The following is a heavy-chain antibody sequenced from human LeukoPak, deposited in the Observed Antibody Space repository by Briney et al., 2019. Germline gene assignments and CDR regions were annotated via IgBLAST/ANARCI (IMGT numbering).Heavy chain of an antibody. D-gene: IGHD6-13*01. CDR3: AIRTAVGSPDFDY. CDR2: IYYSGIT. V-gene: IGHV4-39*01. J-gene: IGHJ4*02. CDR1: GGSISSSSYY. Sequence: PSETLSLTCTVSGGSISSSSYYWGWIRQPPGKGLQWIGSIYYSGITYYNPSLKSRVTISVDTSKNQFSLKLSPVTAADTAVYYCAIRTAVGSPDFDYWGQGTLVTVSS.